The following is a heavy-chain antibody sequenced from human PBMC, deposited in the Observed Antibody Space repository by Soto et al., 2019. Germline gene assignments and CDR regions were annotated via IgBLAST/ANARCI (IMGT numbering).Heavy chain of an antibody. CDR1: GYSFTTYW. CDR3: AIYDNGDYFDY. Sequence: EVQLVPSGAEVKKPGESLKISCKGSGYSFTTYWIGWVRQMPGKGLEWMGIIYPSDSDTRYSPSFQGQVTISADKSITTAYLQWSSVKASDSAMYYCAIYDNGDYFDYWGQGTLVTVSS. D-gene: IGHD3-22*01. CDR2: IYPSDSDT. V-gene: IGHV5-51*01. J-gene: IGHJ4*02.